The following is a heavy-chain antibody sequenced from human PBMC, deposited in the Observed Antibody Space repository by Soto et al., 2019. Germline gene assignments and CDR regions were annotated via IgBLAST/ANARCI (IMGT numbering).Heavy chain of an antibody. Sequence: PSETLSLTCAVSGESVIDYYWSWIRQPPGKGLEWIGHIYYSGSTNYNPSLKSRVTISVDTSKNQFSLKLNSVTAADTAVYYCARSGGSLDYWGKGTLVTVSS. CDR3: ARSGGSLDY. CDR2: IYYSGST. D-gene: IGHD2-15*01. CDR1: GESVIDYY. V-gene: IGHV4-59*02. J-gene: IGHJ4*02.